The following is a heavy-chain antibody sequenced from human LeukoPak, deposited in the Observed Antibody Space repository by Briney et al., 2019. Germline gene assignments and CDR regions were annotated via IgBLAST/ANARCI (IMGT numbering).Heavy chain of an antibody. CDR3: TADRVVTTDYAMDV. CDR2: IKRKTDGGTT. CDR1: GFTFSSYG. D-gene: IGHD2-21*02. V-gene: IGHV3-15*01. J-gene: IGHJ6*02. Sequence: GGSLRLSCAASGFTFSSYGMHWVRQAPGKGLEWVGRIKRKTDGGTTDYAAPVKGRFTVSKDDSETTLYLQMDSLKTEDTAVYYCTADRVVTTDYAMDVWGRGTTVTVSS.